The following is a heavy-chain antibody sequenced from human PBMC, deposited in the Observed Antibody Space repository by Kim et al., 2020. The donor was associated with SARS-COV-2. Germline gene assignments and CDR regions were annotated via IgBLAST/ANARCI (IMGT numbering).Heavy chain of an antibody. CDR3: AKDLYGSPSYNTYGMDV. CDR1: GFSFSIYA. V-gene: IGHV3-23*01. D-gene: IGHD3-10*01. Sequence: GGSLRLSCAASGFSFSIYAVTWVRQAPGKGLEWVSTINGKNGDNTYYPDSVKGRFTISRDNSKSTVYLQMNSLRAEDTAVYYCAKDLYGSPSYNTYGMDVWGQGTTVTVSS. CDR2: INGKNGDNT. J-gene: IGHJ6*02.